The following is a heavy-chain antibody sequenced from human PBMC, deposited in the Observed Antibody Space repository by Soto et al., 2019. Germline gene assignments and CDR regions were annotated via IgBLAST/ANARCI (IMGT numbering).Heavy chain of an antibody. D-gene: IGHD5-12*01. V-gene: IGHV1-46*03. Sequence: ASVKVSCKASGYTFTSYYMHWVRQAPGQGLEWMGIINPSGGSTSYAQKFQGRVTMTRDTSTSTVYMELSSLRSEDTAVYYCARDGGYAARYYYYMAVWGKGTTVTVSS. J-gene: IGHJ6*03. CDR2: INPSGGST. CDR1: GYTFTSYY. CDR3: ARDGGYAARYYYYMAV.